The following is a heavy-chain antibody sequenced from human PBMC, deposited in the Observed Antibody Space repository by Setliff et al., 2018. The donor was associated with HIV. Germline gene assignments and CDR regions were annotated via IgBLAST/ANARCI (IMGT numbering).Heavy chain of an antibody. CDR3: ARHDGGGWYVRVLATSFDY. J-gene: IGHJ4*02. Sequence: KTSETLSLTCTVSGGSISSSSYYWGWIRQPPRKGLEWIGSIYYSGRTYYNPSLKSRVTISVDTSKNQFSLKLSSVTAADTAVYYRARHDGGGWYVRVLATSFDYWGQGTLVTVSS. CDR1: GGSISSSSYY. V-gene: IGHV4-39*01. D-gene: IGHD6-19*01. CDR2: IYYSGRT.